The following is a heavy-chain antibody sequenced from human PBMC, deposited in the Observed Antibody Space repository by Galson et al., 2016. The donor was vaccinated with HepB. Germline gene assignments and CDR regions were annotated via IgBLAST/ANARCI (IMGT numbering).Heavy chain of an antibody. J-gene: IGHJ3*02. Sequence: SVKVSCKASGGTFSRYALSWVRQAPGQGLEWMGGIIPMFGSPNYAQKFPDRVTITADASTSTAHMELSSLTSEDTAVYYCARAIIQYYYGSGSSNSFDIWGQGTMVTVSS. CDR2: IIPMFGSP. V-gene: IGHV1-69*13. CDR3: ARAIIQYYYGSGSSNSFDI. CDR1: GGTFSRYA. D-gene: IGHD3-10*01.